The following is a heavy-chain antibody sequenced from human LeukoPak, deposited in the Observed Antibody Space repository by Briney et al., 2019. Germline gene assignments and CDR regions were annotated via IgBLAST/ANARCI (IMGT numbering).Heavy chain of an antibody. Sequence: SETLSLTCTVSGGSISSYYWSWIRQPPGKGLEWIGYIYYSGGTNYNPSLKSRVTISVDTSKNQFSLKLSSVTAADTAVYYCARHDELLYFDYWGQGTLVTVSS. V-gene: IGHV4-59*08. CDR3: ARHDELLYFDY. D-gene: IGHD4-23*01. J-gene: IGHJ4*02. CDR1: GGSISSYY. CDR2: IYYSGGT.